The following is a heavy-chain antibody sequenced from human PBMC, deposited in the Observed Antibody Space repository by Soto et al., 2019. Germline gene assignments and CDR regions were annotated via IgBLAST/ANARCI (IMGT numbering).Heavy chain of an antibody. V-gene: IGHV4-31*03. D-gene: IGHD5-18*01. Sequence: SETLSLTCTVSGGSTSSSGYYWSWIRQHPGKGLEWIGYIHYSGSTYYNLSLKSRVTISVDTSKNQFSLKLNSVTAADTAVYYCARDRGYSSGPHVIFDYWGQGTLVTVSS. CDR3: ARDRGYSSGPHVIFDY. CDR2: IHYSGST. J-gene: IGHJ4*02. CDR1: GGSTSSSGYY.